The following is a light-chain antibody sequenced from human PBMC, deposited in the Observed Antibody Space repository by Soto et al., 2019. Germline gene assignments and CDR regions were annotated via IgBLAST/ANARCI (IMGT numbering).Light chain of an antibody. CDR2: DAS. V-gene: IGKV1-5*02. J-gene: IGKJ1*01. CDR1: QGITSY. CDR3: QQYNSYSPWA. Sequence: NQAYPLLAAATGDGVTSICRVSQGITSYLAWYQRRPGKAPKLLIYDASSLDSGVPSRFSGSGSGTAFTLTLCTLQADDFATSYCQQYNSYSPWAFSQGTKVDIK.